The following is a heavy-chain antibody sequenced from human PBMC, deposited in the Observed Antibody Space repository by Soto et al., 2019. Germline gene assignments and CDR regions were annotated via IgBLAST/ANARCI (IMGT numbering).Heavy chain of an antibody. J-gene: IGHJ4*02. D-gene: IGHD6-6*01. CDR1: GDSVNSYY. CDR3: ARDRLGDSSSFDY. Sequence: PSETLSLTCTVTGDSVNSYYWSWMRQPPGKGLECMGYVYYSGSTNYNPSLKSRVTISVDTSKNQFSLKLSSVTAADTAVYYCARDRLGDSSSFDYWGQGTLVTVSS. V-gene: IGHV4-59*02. CDR2: VYYSGST.